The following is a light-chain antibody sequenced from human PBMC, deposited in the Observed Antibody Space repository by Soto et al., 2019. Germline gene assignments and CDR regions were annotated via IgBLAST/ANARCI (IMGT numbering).Light chain of an antibody. CDR3: AAWDDSLSGQGI. Sequence: QAVVTQPPSASGTPGQRVTISCSRSSSNFGSNYVYWYQQLPGTAPRLLIYSNDQRPSGVPDRFPGSKSGTSASLAISGLRSADEADYYCAAWDDSLSGQGIFGGGTKLTVL. V-gene: IGLV1-47*01. CDR1: SSNFGSNY. CDR2: SND. J-gene: IGLJ2*01.